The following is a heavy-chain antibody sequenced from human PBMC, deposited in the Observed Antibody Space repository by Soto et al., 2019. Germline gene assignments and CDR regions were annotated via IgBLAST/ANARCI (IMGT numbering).Heavy chain of an antibody. J-gene: IGHJ6*02. V-gene: IGHV4-59*02. CDR2: TYESGSA. CDR1: GASVSSYH. D-gene: IGHD2-15*01. Sequence: QVRLQESGPGLVKPSETLSLTCTVSGASVSSYHWIWIRQPPGKGLEWIGYTYESGSANYNPSLKSRVIISVDTSKNQFSLKLSSLTAADTAVYYCAKDRRVTYCSGGVCYGGYYGMDVWGQGTTVTVSS. CDR3: AKDRRVTYCSGGVCYGGYYGMDV.